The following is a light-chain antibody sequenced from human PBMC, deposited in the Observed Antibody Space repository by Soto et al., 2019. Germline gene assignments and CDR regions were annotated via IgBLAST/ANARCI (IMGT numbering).Light chain of an antibody. CDR1: QSISSW. J-gene: IGKJ1*01. V-gene: IGKV1-5*03. CDR2: KTS. Sequence: DIQMTQSPSTLSASVGDRVTITCRASQSISSWLAWYQQKPGKAPKLLIYKTSTLESGVPSRSSGSGSGTEFTLNISSLQPDDFETYYCQQYNNYWTFGQGTKVEIK. CDR3: QQYNNYWT.